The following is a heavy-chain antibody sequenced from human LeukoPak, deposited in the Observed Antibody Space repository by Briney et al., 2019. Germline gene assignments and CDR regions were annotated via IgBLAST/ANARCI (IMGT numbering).Heavy chain of an antibody. J-gene: IGHJ6*03. CDR3: ASEKYYYDSSGYYYYYYYMDV. D-gene: IGHD3-22*01. CDR1: GGSISSYY. V-gene: IGHV4-4*08. Sequence: SETLSLTCTVSGGSISSYYWSWLRQPPGKGLEWIGRIYTSGSTNYNPSLKSRVTISVDTSKNQFSLKLSSVTAADTAVYYCASEKYYYDSSGYYYYYYYMDVWGKGTTVTVSS. CDR2: IYTSGST.